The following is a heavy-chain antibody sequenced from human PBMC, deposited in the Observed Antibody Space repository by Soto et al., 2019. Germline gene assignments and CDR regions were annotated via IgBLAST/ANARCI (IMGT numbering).Heavy chain of an antibody. V-gene: IGHV1-46*01. CDR1: GYTFTSYD. J-gene: IGHJ4*02. CDR2: INPSGGST. CDR3: ARVGSWYFFDY. D-gene: IGHD6-13*01. Sequence: GASVKVSCKASGYTFTSYDINWVRQAPGQGLEWMGIINPSGGSTSYAQKFQGRVTMTRDTSTSTVYMELSSLRSEDTAVYYCARVGSWYFFDYWGQGTLVTVSS.